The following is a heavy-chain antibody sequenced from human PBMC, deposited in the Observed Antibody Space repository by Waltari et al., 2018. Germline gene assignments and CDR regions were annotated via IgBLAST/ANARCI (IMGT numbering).Heavy chain of an antibody. J-gene: IGHJ6*03. CDR2: IYSGGST. Sequence: EVQLVETGGGLIQPGGSLRLSCAASGFTVSSNYMSWVRQAPGKGLEWVAVIYSGGSTYYADSVKGRFTISRDNSKNTLYLQMNSLRAEDTAVYYCAMGRTYYYYYMDVWGKGTTVTVSS. V-gene: IGHV3-53*02. CDR1: GFTVSSNY. CDR3: AMGRTYYYYYMDV.